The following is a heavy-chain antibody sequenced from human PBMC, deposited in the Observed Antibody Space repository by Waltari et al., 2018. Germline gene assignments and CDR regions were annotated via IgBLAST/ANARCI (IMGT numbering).Heavy chain of an antibody. D-gene: IGHD3-22*01. CDR1: GYTFTGYY. CDR2: INPNSGGT. Sequence: QVQLVQSGAEVKKPGASVKVSCKASGYTFTGYYMHWVRQAPGQGLEWMGWINPNSGGTNYAQKFQGRATMTRDTSISTAYMELSRLRSDDTAVYYCARVPYYYDSSGYYYYYYGMDVWGQGTTVTVSS. CDR3: ARVPYYYDSSGYYYYYYGMDV. J-gene: IGHJ6*02. V-gene: IGHV1-2*02.